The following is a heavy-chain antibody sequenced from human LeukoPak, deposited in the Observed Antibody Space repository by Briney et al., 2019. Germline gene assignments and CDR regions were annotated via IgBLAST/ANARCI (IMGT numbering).Heavy chain of an antibody. CDR2: ISGSGGST. D-gene: IGHD4-17*01. J-gene: IGHJ3*02. V-gene: IGHV3-23*01. CDR1: GFTFSNYA. CDR3: AKATVTTWYDAFDI. Sequence: GGSLRLSCAASGFTFSNYAMNWVRQAPGKGLEWVSAISGSGGSTSYADSVKDRFTISRDNSKNTLYLQMNSLRAEDTAVYYCAKATVTTWYDAFDIWGQGTMVTVSS.